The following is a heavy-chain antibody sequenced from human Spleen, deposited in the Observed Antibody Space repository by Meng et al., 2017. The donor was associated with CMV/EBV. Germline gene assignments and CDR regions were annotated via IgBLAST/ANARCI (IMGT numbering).Heavy chain of an antibody. CDR1: GFTFSNYG. J-gene: IGHJ4*02. Sequence: WAASGFTFSNYGMHWVRQAPGKGLEWVAFIRYDGSNKYYGESVKGRFTISRDNSKNKLYLQLNSLRAEDTAVYYCAKENDFWSATYDYWGQGTLVTVSS. V-gene: IGHV3-30*02. CDR2: IRYDGSNK. D-gene: IGHD3-3*01. CDR3: AKENDFWSATYDY.